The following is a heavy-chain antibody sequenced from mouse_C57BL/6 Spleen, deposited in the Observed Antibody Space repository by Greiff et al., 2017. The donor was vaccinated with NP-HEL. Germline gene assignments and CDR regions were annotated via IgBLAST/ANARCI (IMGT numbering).Heavy chain of an antibody. J-gene: IGHJ4*01. CDR1: GYSITSGYY. CDR2: ISYDGSN. V-gene: IGHV3-6*01. D-gene: IGHD2-1*01. Sequence: EVKLMESGPGLVKPSQSLSLTCSVTGYSITSGYYWNWIRQFPGNKLEWMGYISYDGSNNYNPSLKNRISITRDTSKNQFFLKLNSVTTEDTATYYCARDGNYEGDYWGQGTSVTVSS. CDR3: ARDGNYEGDY.